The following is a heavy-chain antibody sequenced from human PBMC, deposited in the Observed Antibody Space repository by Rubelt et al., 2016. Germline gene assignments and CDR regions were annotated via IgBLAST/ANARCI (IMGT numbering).Heavy chain of an antibody. V-gene: IGHV5-51*01. J-gene: IGHJ3*02. CDR3: ARLRGSPQGAAFDI. Sequence: EVQLVQSGAEVKKPGESLKISCQGTGYSSSTYWINWLRQMPGKGLEWMGVIDPGDSDTRYSPPFQGQVTISADKSISTAYLRWSSLKAPDTAMYYCARLRGSPQGAAFDIWGQGTMVTVSS. CDR2: IDPGDSDT. CDR1: GYSSSTYW. D-gene: IGHD1-26*01.